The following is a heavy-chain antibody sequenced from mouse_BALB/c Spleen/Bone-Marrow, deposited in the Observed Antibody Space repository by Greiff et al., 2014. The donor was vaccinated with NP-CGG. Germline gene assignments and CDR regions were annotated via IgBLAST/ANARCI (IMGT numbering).Heavy chain of an antibody. CDR3: TRSNYGYWFFDV. CDR2: INPSNGGT. Sequence: QVQLQQSGAELVKPGASVKLSCKASGYSFTNYYMYWVKQWPGQCLEWIGEINPSNGGTNFNEKFKSRATLTVDKSSSTAFMQLSSLTSEDSAVYYCTRSNYGYWFFDVWGAGTTVTVSS. CDR1: GYSFTNYY. D-gene: IGHD1-1*01. J-gene: IGHJ1*01. V-gene: IGHV1S81*02.